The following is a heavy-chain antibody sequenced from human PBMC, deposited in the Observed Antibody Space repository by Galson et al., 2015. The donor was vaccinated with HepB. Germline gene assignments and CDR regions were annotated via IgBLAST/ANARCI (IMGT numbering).Heavy chain of an antibody. Sequence: SLRLSCAASGFTFSSYGMHWVRQAPGKGLEWVAVIWYDGGNKYYADPVKGRFTISRDNSKNTLYLQMNSLRSEDTAVYYCAREDSGSSMGRYWGQGTLVTVSS. D-gene: IGHD1-26*01. J-gene: IGHJ4*02. V-gene: IGHV3-33*01. CDR1: GFTFSSYG. CDR3: AREDSGSSMGRY. CDR2: IWYDGGNK.